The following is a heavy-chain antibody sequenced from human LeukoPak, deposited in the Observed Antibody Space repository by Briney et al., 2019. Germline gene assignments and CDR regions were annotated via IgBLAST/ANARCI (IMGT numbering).Heavy chain of an antibody. V-gene: IGHV1-18*04. Sequence: GASVKDSCKGSGYNFDRYGVNWVRQAPGQGLEWVGWISTYNGNTFYAQKFEGRVSMTTDTSTNTVYMDLRSLRSDDTAVYYCARDQGPRTFPLYGMDVWGQGTTVTVSS. CDR1: GYNFDRYG. J-gene: IGHJ6*02. CDR2: ISTYNGNT. D-gene: IGHD1/OR15-1a*01. CDR3: ARDQGPRTFPLYGMDV.